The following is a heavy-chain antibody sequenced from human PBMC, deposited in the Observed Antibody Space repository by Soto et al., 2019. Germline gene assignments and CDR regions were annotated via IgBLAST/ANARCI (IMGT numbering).Heavy chain of an antibody. V-gene: IGHV3-30-3*01. CDR3: ARLWIFDSSPYSRLY. CDR2: ISYDGSNK. D-gene: IGHD3-22*01. Sequence: GGSLRLSCAASGFTFSSYAMHWVRQAPGKGLEWVAVISYDGSNKYYADSVKGRFTISRDNSKNTLYLQMNSLRAEDTAVYYCARLWIFDSSPYSRLYCGPGPLVTVSS. CDR1: GFTFSSYA. J-gene: IGHJ4*02.